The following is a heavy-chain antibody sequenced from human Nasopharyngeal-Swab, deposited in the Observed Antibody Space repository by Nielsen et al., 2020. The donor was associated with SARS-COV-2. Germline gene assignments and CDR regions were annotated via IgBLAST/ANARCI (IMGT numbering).Heavy chain of an antibody. D-gene: IGHD3-22*01. CDR1: GFTFDDYA. V-gene: IGHV3-9*01. CDR3: ASRRSPTYYDSSAIYYYYGMDV. Sequence: GGSLRLSCAASGFTFDDYAMHWVRQAPGKGLEWVSGISWNSGSIGYADSVKGRFTISRHNSKNTLYLQMNSLRAEDTAVYYCASRRSPTYYDSSAIYYYYGMDVWGQGTTVTVSS. J-gene: IGHJ6*02. CDR2: ISWNSGSI.